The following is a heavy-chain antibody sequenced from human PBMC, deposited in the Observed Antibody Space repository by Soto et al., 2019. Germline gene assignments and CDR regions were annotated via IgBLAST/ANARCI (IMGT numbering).Heavy chain of an antibody. Sequence: GGSLRLSCAASGFTFSSYGMHWVRQAPGKGLEWVAVIWYDGSNKYYADSVKGRFTISRDTSKNTLYLQMNSLRAEDTAVYYCAKGKGTGVTRVGAFDIWGQGTMVTVSS. D-gene: IGHD2-8*02. V-gene: IGHV3-33*06. J-gene: IGHJ3*02. CDR3: AKGKGTGVTRVGAFDI. CDR1: GFTFSSYG. CDR2: IWYDGSNK.